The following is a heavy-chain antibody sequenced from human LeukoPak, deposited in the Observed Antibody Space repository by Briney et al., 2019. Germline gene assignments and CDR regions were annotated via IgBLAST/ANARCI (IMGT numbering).Heavy chain of an antibody. CDR1: GFIFSDYW. CDR2: INRDGTGT. V-gene: IGHV3-74*01. D-gene: IGHD3-16*02. J-gene: IGHJ6*03. Sequence: GGSLRLSCAPSGFIFSDYWFHWVRQTPGQGLVWVAAINRDGTGTSHADSVRGRFTVSRDNAKNTVHLQMYSLGAEDSAVYYCVRGASLAYYMDVWGKGTTVTVSS. CDR3: VRGASLAYYMDV.